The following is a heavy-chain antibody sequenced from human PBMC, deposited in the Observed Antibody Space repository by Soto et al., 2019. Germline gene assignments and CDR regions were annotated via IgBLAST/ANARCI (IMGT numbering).Heavy chain of an antibody. CDR3: ARFISYAEVERNDY. CDR2: MNPNSGNT. V-gene: IGHV1-8*01. Sequence: QVQLVQSGAEVKKPGASVKVSCKASGYTFTSYDINWVRQATGQGLEWMGWMNPNSGNTGYAQKFQGRVTMTRNTSISTAYMELSSLRSEDTAVYYCARFISYAEVERNDYWGQGTLVTVSS. CDR1: GYTFTSYD. J-gene: IGHJ4*02. D-gene: IGHD2-2*01.